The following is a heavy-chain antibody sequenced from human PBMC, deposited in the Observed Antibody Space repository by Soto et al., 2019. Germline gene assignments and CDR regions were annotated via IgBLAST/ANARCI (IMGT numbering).Heavy chain of an antibody. CDR2: IYSGGST. J-gene: IGHJ4*02. CDR1: GFTVSSNY. D-gene: IGHD1-1*01. V-gene: IGHV3-53*01. CDR3: ATTAGGFFDD. Sequence: GGSLRLSCAASGFTVSSNYMSWVRQAPGKGLEWVSVIYSGGSTYYADSVKGRFTISRDNAKNTLYLQMNSLRAVDTAVYYCATTAGGFFDDWGQGTPVTVSS.